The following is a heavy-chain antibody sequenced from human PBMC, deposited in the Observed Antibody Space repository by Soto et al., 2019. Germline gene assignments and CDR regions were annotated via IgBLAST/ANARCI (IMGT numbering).Heavy chain of an antibody. V-gene: IGHV1-69*13. J-gene: IGHJ6*02. CDR1: GGTFSSYA. CDR3: ARPSTVVTPYYYYGMDV. D-gene: IGHD4-17*01. CDR2: IIPIFGTA. Sequence: GASVKVSCKASGGTFSSYAISWVRQAPGQGLEWMGGIIPIFGTANYAQKFQGRVTITADESTSTAYMELSSLRSEDTAVYYCARPSTVVTPYYYYGMDVWGQGTTVTVSS.